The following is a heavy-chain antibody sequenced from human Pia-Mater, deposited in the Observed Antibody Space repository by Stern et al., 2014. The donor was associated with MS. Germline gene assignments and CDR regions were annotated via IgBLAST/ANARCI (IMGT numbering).Heavy chain of an antibody. Sequence: DQLVESGGGLVKPGGSLRLSCAASGFTFSDYYMNWIRQAPGKGLAWVSYISGRDGTIFYADSVKGRFTISRDNAKKSLYLQMNSLRAEDTAVYYCARAGGSKDDFWGQGTLVTVSS. CDR2: ISGRDGTI. J-gene: IGHJ4*02. CDR1: GFTFSDYY. CDR3: ARAGGSKDDF. V-gene: IGHV3-11*01. D-gene: IGHD3-10*01.